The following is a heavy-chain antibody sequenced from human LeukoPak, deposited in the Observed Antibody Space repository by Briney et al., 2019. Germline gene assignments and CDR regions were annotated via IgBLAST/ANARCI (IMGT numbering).Heavy chain of an antibody. V-gene: IGHV3-9*01. J-gene: IGHJ4*02. CDR1: GFTFADHA. CDR3: ARDDYNTLGYNFHY. CDR2: INWDNDGI. Sequence: GGSLRLSCVASGFTFADHAMHWVRRAPGQGLEWVAGINWDNDGIVYAASVRGRFTVSRDNAKNTLYLQMNRLRPEDTAFYYCARDDYNTLGYNFHYWGQGTLVTVSS. D-gene: IGHD1-1*01.